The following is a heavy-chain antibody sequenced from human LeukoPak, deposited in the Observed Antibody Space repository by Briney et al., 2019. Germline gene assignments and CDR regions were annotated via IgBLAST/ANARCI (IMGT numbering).Heavy chain of an antibody. D-gene: IGHD3-16*02. Sequence: SETLSLTCAVSGYSISSGYYWGWIRQPPGKGLEWIGSIYHSGSTYYNPSLKSRVTISVDTSKNQFSPKLSSVTAADTAVYYCARAPLITFGGVIGDAFDIWGQGTMVTVSS. CDR3: ARAPLITFGGVIGDAFDI. CDR2: IYHSGST. CDR1: GYSISSGYY. J-gene: IGHJ3*02. V-gene: IGHV4-38-2*01.